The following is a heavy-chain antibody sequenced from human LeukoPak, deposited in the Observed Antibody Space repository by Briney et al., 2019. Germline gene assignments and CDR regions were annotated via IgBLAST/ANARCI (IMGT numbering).Heavy chain of an antibody. CDR3: ARGSRISYYFDY. Sequence: GGSLRLSCAASGFTFSSYGMHWVRQAPGKGLEWVAVIWYDGSNKYYADSVKGRFTISRDNSKNTPYLQMNSLRAEDTAVYYCARGSRISYYFDYWGQGTLVTVSS. J-gene: IGHJ4*02. D-gene: IGHD2/OR15-2a*01. V-gene: IGHV3-33*01. CDR1: GFTFSSYG. CDR2: IWYDGSNK.